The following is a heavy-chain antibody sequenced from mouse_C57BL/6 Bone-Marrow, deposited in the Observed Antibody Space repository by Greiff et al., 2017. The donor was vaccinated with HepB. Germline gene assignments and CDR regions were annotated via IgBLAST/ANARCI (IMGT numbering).Heavy chain of an antibody. D-gene: IGHD2-4*01. CDR1: GYTFTDYE. J-gene: IGHJ2*01. Sequence: VQLVESGAELVRPGASVTLSWKASGYTFTDYEMHWVKQTPVHGLEWIGAIDPETGGTAYNQKFKGKAILTADKSSSTAYMELRSLTSEDSAVYYCTRKEYDYDDYFDYWGQGTTLTVSS. V-gene: IGHV1-15*01. CDR3: TRKEYDYDDYFDY. CDR2: IDPETGGT.